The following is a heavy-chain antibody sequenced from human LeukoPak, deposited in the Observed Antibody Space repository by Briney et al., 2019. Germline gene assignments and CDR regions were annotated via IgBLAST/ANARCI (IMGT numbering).Heavy chain of an antibody. V-gene: IGHV3-23*01. CDR3: AKDEDIVLLYYFDY. D-gene: IGHD2-8*01. Sequence: GGSLRLSCAASGFTFSDYYMSWIRQAPGKGLEWVSAISGSGGSTYYADSVKGRFTISRDNSKNTLYLQMNSLRAEDTAVYYCAKDEDIVLLYYFDYWGQGTLVTVSS. J-gene: IGHJ4*02. CDR1: GFTFSDYY. CDR2: ISGSGGST.